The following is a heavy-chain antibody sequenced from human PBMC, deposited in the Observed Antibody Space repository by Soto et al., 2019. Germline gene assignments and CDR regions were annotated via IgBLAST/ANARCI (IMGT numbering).Heavy chain of an antibody. V-gene: IGHV3-21*01. CDR2: IDSTSMHI. CDR1: GFTFSSNS. J-gene: IGHJ4*02. Sequence: GGSLRLSCAASGFTFSSNSMIWVRQAPGKGLEWVSYIDSTSMHICYADSVKGRFTITRDNAKKSVYLQMTSLRAEDTAVYYCARLVGAYQHYIDYWGQGTLVTVSS. CDR3: ARLVGAYQHYIDY. D-gene: IGHD1-26*01.